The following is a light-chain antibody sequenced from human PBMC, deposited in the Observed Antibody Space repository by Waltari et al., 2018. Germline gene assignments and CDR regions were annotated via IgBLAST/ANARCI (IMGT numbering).Light chain of an antibody. CDR3: QSFDYRLDGSRV. Sequence: QSVLTPPPSVSGAPGRRVPISCTGSTSALGAGYLVHWYQQLPGPAPKLLIYDNINRPSGVPDRFSGSKSGSSASLAITGLQAEDEADYYCQSFDYRLDGSRVFGGGTKLTVL. J-gene: IGLJ3*02. CDR1: TSALGAGYL. V-gene: IGLV1-40*01. CDR2: DNI.